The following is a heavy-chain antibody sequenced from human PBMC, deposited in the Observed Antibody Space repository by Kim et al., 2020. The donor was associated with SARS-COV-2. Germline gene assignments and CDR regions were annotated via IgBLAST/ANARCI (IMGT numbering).Heavy chain of an antibody. J-gene: IGHJ3*02. V-gene: IGHV4-59*01. D-gene: IGHD4-17*01. CDR3: ARDYSVTTVVTPAFDI. Sequence: LKSRVTISVDTAKNQFSLKLSSVTAADTAVYYCARDYSVTTVVTPAFDIWGQGTMVTVSS.